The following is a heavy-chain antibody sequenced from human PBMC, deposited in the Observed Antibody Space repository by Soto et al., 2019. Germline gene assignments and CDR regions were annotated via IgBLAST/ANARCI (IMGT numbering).Heavy chain of an antibody. V-gene: IGHV4-39*01. CDR1: GDSITTNGYY. D-gene: IGHD2-8*01. CDR3: ARSHYTYGLLIAY. Sequence: SETLSLTCSVSGDSITTNGYYWGWIRQPPGKGLQWIGNVYWTGSTFSHPSLTSRVFISVDTSKNEFSLRLTSVTAADTAVYYCARSHYTYGLLIAYWGQGTRVTVSA. CDR2: VYWTGST. J-gene: IGHJ4*02.